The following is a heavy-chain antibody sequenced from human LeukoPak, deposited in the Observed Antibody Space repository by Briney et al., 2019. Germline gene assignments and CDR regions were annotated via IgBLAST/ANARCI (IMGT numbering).Heavy chain of an antibody. D-gene: IGHD6-19*01. J-gene: IGHJ4*02. V-gene: IGHV3-23*01. Sequence: GGSLRLSCAASGFTFSSYAVSWVRQAPGKGLEWVSGISVKYNRTYYADSVEGRFTISRDISKSTLYLQMNSLNAEDTAVYYCAKDLYTVPGACDKWGQGTLVTVSS. CDR2: ISVKYNRT. CDR1: GFTFSSYA. CDR3: AKDLYTVPGACDK.